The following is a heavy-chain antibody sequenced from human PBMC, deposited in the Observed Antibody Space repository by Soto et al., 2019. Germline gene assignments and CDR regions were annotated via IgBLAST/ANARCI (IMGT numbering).Heavy chain of an antibody. CDR2: IDPSDSYT. D-gene: IGHD3-16*02. Sequence: GESLKISCQGCGYTCTTYWITWGRQMPGRGLEWMGSIDPSDSYTNYSPSFQGHVTISADKSTNTAYLEWRSLKASDSAIHYCPCPSPAYRARAYDYWGHGPLLPVST. CDR1: GYTCTTYW. J-gene: IGHJ4*01. V-gene: IGHV5-10-1*01. CDR3: PCPSPAYRARAYDY.